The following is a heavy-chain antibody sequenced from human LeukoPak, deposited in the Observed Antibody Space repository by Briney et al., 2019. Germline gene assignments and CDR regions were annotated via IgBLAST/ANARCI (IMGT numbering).Heavy chain of an antibody. CDR2: MNPHSGDT. Sequence: ASVKVSCKASGYTFTSYDINWVRQATGQGLEWMGWMNPHSGDTGYAQKFQGRITMTRTASNSTSYMDLSSLTSEDTAVYFCARGGGPKYAFDIWGQGTLVTVSS. J-gene: IGHJ3*02. CDR1: GYTFTSYD. CDR3: ARGGGPKYAFDI. V-gene: IGHV1-8*01.